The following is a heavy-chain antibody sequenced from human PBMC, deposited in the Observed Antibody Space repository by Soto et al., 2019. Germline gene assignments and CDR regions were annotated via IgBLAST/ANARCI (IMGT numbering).Heavy chain of an antibody. Sequence: PGGSLRLSCAASGFTFSSYAMSWVRQAPGKGLEWVSAISGSGGSTYYADSVKGRFIISRDNSKNTLYLQMNSLRAEDTAVYYCAKDGFHMVVIPHDYWGQGTLVTVSS. CDR2: ISGSGGST. J-gene: IGHJ4*02. D-gene: IGHD2-21*01. CDR1: GFTFSSYA. V-gene: IGHV3-23*01. CDR3: AKDGFHMVVIPHDY.